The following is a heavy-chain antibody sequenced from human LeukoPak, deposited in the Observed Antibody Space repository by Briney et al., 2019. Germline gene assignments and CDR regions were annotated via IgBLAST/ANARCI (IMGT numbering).Heavy chain of an antibody. Sequence: SVKVSCKASGGTFSSYAISWVRQAPGQGLEWMGGIIPIFGTANYAQKFQGRVTITADKSTSTAYMELSSLRSEDTAVYYCASNYDILTGYYRGGVYYYYYMDVWGKGTTVTISS. V-gene: IGHV1-69*06. CDR1: GGTFSSYA. CDR2: IIPIFGTA. CDR3: ASNYDILTGYYRGGVYYYYYMDV. D-gene: IGHD3-9*01. J-gene: IGHJ6*03.